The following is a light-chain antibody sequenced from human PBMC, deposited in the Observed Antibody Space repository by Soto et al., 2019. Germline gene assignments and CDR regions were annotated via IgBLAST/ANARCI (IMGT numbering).Light chain of an antibody. CDR2: AAS. J-gene: IGKJ3*01. CDR3: QQLNSYSFT. Sequence: IPLTQSPSSLSASVGDRVTITFRASQGISSYLAWYQQKPGKAPKLLIYAASTLQSGVPSRFSGSGAGTDFTLTISSLQPEDFATYYCQQLNSYSFTFGPGTKVDIK. V-gene: IGKV1-9*01. CDR1: QGISSY.